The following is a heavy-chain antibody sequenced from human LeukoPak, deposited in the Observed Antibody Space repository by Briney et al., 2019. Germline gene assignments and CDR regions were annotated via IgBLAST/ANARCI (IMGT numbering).Heavy chain of an antibody. V-gene: IGHV3-23*01. CDR3: AKDHRRDGYIEYYFDY. Sequence: PGGSLRLSCAASGFTFSSYAMSWVRQAPGKGLEWVSAISGSGGSTYYADSVKGRFTISRDNSKNTLYLQMNSLRAEDTAVYYCAKDHRRDGYIEYYFDYWGQGTLVTVSS. CDR1: GFTFSSYA. CDR2: ISGSGGST. J-gene: IGHJ4*02. D-gene: IGHD5-24*01.